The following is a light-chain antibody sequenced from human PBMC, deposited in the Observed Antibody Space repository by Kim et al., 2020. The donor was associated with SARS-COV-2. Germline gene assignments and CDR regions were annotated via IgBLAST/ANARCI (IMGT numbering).Light chain of an antibody. J-gene: IGKJ2*03. CDR1: QGISVH. CDR2: GAS. Sequence: SASTGDTVTISCRVRQGISVHLAWYQQKPGRVPDVLISGASKLQSKVPSRFSGNGSGTDFTLTISGLQSEDFATYYCQQYYGFPHSFGQGTKLEI. CDR3: QQYYGFPHS. V-gene: IGKV1D-8*01.